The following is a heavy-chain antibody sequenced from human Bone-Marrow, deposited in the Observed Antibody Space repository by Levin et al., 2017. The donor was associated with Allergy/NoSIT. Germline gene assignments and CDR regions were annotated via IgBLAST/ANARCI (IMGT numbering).Heavy chain of an antibody. V-gene: IGHV4-59*01. Sequence: SETLSLTCTVSGGSISSYYWSWIRQPPGKGLEWIGYIYYSGSTNYNPSLKSRVTISVDTSKNQFSLKLSSVTAADTAVYYCAGDRGRAIVDYWGQGTLVTVSS. D-gene: IGHD3-10*01. CDR2: IYYSGST. CDR1: GGSISSYY. CDR3: AGDRGRAIVDY. J-gene: IGHJ4*02.